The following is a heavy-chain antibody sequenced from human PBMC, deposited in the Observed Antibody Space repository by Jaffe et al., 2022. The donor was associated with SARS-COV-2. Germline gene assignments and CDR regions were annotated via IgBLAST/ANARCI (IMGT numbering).Heavy chain of an antibody. CDR1: GGSISSGSYY. CDR2: IYTSGST. D-gene: IGHD2-15*01. CDR3: ARGGPTGYCSGGSCYEDYYYYGMDV. Sequence: QVQLQESGPGLVKPSQTLSLTCTVSGGSISSGSYYWSWIRQPAGKGLEWIGRIYTSGSTNYNPSLKSRVTISVDTSKNQFSLKLSSVTAADTAVYYCARGGPTGYCSGGSCYEDYYYYGMDVWGQGTTVTVSS. V-gene: IGHV4-61*02. J-gene: IGHJ6*02.